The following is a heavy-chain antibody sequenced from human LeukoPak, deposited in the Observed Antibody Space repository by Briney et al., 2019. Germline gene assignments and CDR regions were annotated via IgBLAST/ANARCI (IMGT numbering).Heavy chain of an antibody. CDR1: GFSVSRNF. J-gene: IGHJ4*02. CDR3: ARDIVAVAGGYFDY. V-gene: IGHV3-66*01. Sequence: GGSLRLSCAASGFSVSRNFMTWVRQAPGKGLEWVSIMYGDGSTYSADSVKGRFTISRDNSNNTVFLQMNSLRAEDAAVYYCARDIVAVAGGYFDYWGQGTLVTVSS. D-gene: IGHD6-19*01. CDR2: MYGDGST.